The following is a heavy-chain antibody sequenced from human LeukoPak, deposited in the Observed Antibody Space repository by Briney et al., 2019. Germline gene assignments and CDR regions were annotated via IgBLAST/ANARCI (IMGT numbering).Heavy chain of an antibody. J-gene: IGHJ4*02. Sequence: ASVKVSCKASGFTFTSSAVQWVRQARGQRLEWIGWIVVGSGNTNYAQKFQERVTITRDMSTSTAYMELSSLRSEDTAVYYCATSGAARLRRIDYWGQGTLVTVSS. CDR1: GFTFTSSA. CDR3: ATSGAARLRRIDY. V-gene: IGHV1-58*01. CDR2: IVVGSGNT. D-gene: IGHD6-6*01.